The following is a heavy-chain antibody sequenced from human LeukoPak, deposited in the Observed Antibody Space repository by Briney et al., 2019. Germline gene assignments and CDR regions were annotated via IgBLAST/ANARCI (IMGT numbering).Heavy chain of an antibody. D-gene: IGHD6-19*01. CDR1: GGSFSGYY. V-gene: IGHV4-34*01. J-gene: IGHJ4*02. CDR3: ATTNRSGWYYFDH. CDR2: INHSGST. Sequence: SETLSLTCAVYGGSFSGYYWSWIRQPPGKGLEWIGEINHSGSTNYNPSLKSRVTISVDTSKNQFSLKLSSVTAADTAVYYCATTNRSGWYYFDHWGQGTLVTVSS.